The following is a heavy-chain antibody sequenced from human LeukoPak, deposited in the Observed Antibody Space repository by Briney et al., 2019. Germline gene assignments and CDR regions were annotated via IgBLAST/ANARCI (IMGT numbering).Heavy chain of an antibody. J-gene: IGHJ4*02. V-gene: IGHV1-69-2*01. D-gene: IGHD6-6*01. CDR2: FDAEGSDT. CDR3: ATDAEYRIAARKFDY. Sequence: ASVKLSCQTSGYIFTDHYMHWVRQAAGKGLDWMGRFDAEGSDTLYAEKLQGRVTITADTSTATSYMELSSVTSEDTAVYYCATDAEYRIAARKFDYWGQGTLVTVSA. CDR1: GYIFTDHY.